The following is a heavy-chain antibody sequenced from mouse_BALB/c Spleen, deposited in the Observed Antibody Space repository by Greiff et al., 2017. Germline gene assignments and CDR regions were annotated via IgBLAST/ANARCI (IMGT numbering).Heavy chain of an antibody. D-gene: IGHD2-1*01. Sequence: EVQLQQSGPSLVKPSQTLSLTCSVTGDSITSGYWNWIRKFPGNKLEYMGYISYSGSTYYNPSLKSRISITRDTSKNQYYLQLNSVTTEDTATYYCARLGWGNPYAMDYWGQGTSVTVSS. CDR3: ARLGWGNPYAMDY. CDR2: ISYSGST. CDR1: GDSITSGY. V-gene: IGHV3-8*02. J-gene: IGHJ4*01.